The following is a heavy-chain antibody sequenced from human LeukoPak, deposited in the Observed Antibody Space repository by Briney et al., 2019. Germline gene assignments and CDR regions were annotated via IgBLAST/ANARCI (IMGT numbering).Heavy chain of an antibody. J-gene: IGHJ4*02. CDR3: ARGSTSPFY. CDR1: GFTFSSYW. V-gene: IGHV3-7*04. D-gene: IGHD2-2*01. CDR2: IKQDGSEK. Sequence: PGGSLRLSCAASGFTFSSYWMSWVRQAPGKGLEWVANIKQDGSEKYVDSVKGRFTISRDNAKNSLYLQMNSLRAEDTAVYYCARGSTSPFYWGQGTLVTVSS.